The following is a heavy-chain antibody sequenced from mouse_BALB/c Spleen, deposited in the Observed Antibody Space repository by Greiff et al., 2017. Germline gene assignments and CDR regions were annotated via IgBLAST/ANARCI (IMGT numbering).Heavy chain of an antibody. CDR2: IDPFNGGT. CDR3: AKLGRDFDV. J-gene: IGHJ1*01. D-gene: IGHD4-1*01. V-gene: IGHV1S135*01. Sequence: EVQLQQSGPELMKPGASVKISCKASGYSFTSYYMHWVKQSHGKSLEWIGYIDPFNGGTSYNQKFKGKATLTVDKSSSTAYMHLSSLTSEDSAVYYCAKLGRDFDVWGAGTTVTVSS. CDR1: GYSFTSYY.